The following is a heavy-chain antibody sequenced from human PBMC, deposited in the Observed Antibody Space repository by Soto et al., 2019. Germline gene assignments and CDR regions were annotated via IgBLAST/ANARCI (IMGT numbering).Heavy chain of an antibody. Sequence: GGSLRLSCTASGFTFSSYEMNWVRQAPGKGLEWVSYISSSGSTIYYADSVKGRFTISRDNAKNSLYLQMNSLRAEDTAVYYCANGLYYDFWSGYHNWGQGTLVTVSS. J-gene: IGHJ4*02. CDR2: ISSSGSTI. CDR3: ANGLYYDFWSGYHN. CDR1: GFTFSSYE. D-gene: IGHD3-3*01. V-gene: IGHV3-48*03.